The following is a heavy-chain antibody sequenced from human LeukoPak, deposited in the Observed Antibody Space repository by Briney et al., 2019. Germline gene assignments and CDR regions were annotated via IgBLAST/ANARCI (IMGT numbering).Heavy chain of an antibody. Sequence: PGGSLRLSCAASGFTFGSYAMSWVRQAPGKGLEWVAVISYDGSNKYYADSVKGRFTISRDNSKNTLYLQMNSLRAEDTAVYYCAIPPLTDPTTYGMDVWGQGTTVTVSS. D-gene: IGHD7-27*01. J-gene: IGHJ6*02. V-gene: IGHV3-30*03. CDR1: GFTFGSYA. CDR3: AIPPLTDPTTYGMDV. CDR2: ISYDGSNK.